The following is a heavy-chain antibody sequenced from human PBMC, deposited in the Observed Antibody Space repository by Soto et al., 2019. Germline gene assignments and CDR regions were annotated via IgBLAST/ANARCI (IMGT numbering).Heavy chain of an antibody. CDR1: GYRLTSYW. V-gene: IGHV5-51*01. Sequence: PVESLEISGNGCGYRLTSYWIAWVRQMSGKGLEWMGIIYPGDSNTIYSPSFQGQVTISADKSISTAYLQWSSLKASDTAMYYYARGVGGNLVYFDYWGQGALVTVSS. CDR3: ARGVGGNLVYFDY. J-gene: IGHJ4*02. CDR2: IYPGDSNT. D-gene: IGHD2-15*01.